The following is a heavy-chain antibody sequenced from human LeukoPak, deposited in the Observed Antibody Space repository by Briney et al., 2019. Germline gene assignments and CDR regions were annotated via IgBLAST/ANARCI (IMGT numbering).Heavy chain of an antibody. V-gene: IGHV3-23*01. Sequence: GGSLRLSCTASGFAMSWVRQAPGKGLEWVASIRGSGDDSTYYADSVKGRFIISRDHFKNTLYLQMDSLRAEDSAVYYCANRVGLRYYYFDYWGQGTLVTVSS. J-gene: IGHJ4*02. D-gene: IGHD4-17*01. CDR1: GFA. CDR3: ANRVGLRYYYFDY. CDR2: IRGSGDDST.